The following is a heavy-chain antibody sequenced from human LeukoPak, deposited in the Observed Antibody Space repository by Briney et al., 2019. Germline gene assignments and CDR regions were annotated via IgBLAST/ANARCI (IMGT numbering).Heavy chain of an antibody. Sequence: SETLSLTCTVSGGAISGYYWSWIRQPAGKGLEWLGRVYSSGSTKYNPSPESRVTMSVDTSKNQFSLKLNFVTAADTAVYYCARVGFGYDFFDYWGQGTLVTVSS. CDR3: ARVGFGYDFFDY. J-gene: IGHJ4*02. D-gene: IGHD3/OR15-3a*01. V-gene: IGHV4-4*07. CDR2: VYSSGST. CDR1: GGAISGYY.